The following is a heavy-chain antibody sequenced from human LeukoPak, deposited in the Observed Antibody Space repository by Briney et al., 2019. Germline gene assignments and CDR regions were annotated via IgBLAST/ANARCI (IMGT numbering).Heavy chain of an antibody. V-gene: IGHV4-31*03. CDR3: ARDGGGYSYGGFDY. CDR1: GGSISSGGYY. CDR2: IYYSGST. D-gene: IGHD5-18*01. J-gene: IGHJ4*02. Sequence: SETLSLTCTVSGGSISSGGYYWSWLRQHPGTGLEWIGYIYYSGSTYYNPSLKSRVTISVDTSKNQFSLKLSSVTAADTAVYYCARDGGGYSYGGFDYWGQGTLVTVSS.